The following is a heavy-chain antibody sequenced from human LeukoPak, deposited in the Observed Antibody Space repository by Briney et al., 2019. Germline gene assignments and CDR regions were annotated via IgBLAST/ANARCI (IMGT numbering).Heavy chain of an antibody. CDR3: ARRFSGYDKYYYYYYYMDV. J-gene: IGHJ6*03. Sequence: PSETLSLTCTVYGGSFSGYYWSWIRKPPGKGLEWIGEINHSGSTNYNPSLKSRVTISVDTSKNQFSLKLSSVTAADTAVYYCARRFSGYDKYYYYYYYMDVWGKGTTVTISS. D-gene: IGHD5-12*01. V-gene: IGHV4-34*01. CDR2: INHSGST. CDR1: GGSFSGYY.